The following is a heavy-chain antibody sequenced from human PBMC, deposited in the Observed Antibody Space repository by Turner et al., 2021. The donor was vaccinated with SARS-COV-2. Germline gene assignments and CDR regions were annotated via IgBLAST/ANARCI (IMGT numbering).Heavy chain of an antibody. V-gene: IGHV4-39*01. CDR3: ARHSPELRGDYFDY. Sequence: HLQLQQTGQGLAKPSENLSITCTVHGGSISSSSYYWGWIRQPPGKGREWIGYIYYSGSTYYNPALKSRVTISVDTSKNQFSLKLSSVTAADTAVYYCARHSPELRGDYFDYWGQGTLVTVSS. CDR1: GGSISSSSYY. CDR2: IYYSGST. J-gene: IGHJ4*02. D-gene: IGHD1-26*01.